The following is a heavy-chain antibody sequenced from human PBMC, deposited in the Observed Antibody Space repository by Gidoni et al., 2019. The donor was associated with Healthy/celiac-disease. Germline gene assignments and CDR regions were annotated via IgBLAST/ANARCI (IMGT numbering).Heavy chain of an antibody. D-gene: IGHD3-10*01. Sequence: EVQLLESGGGLVQPGGSLRLSCAASGFTFSSYAMSWVRQAPGKGLEWGAAISGSGGSTDYADSVKGRFTISRDNSKNTLYLQMNSLRAEDTAVYYCAKSGHYYGSGSTFDYWGQGTLVTVSS. CDR3: AKSGHYYGSGSTFDY. V-gene: IGHV3-23*01. CDR2: ISGSGGST. J-gene: IGHJ4*02. CDR1: GFTFSSYA.